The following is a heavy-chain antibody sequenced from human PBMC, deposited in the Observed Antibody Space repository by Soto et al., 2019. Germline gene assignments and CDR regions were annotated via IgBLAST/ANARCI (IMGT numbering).Heavy chain of an antibody. J-gene: IGHJ4*02. CDR3: AKAVRGVINNFAY. CDR1: GFTFSRYS. Sequence: PRGSPRLSCAASGFTFSRYSMSWVRQAPGKGLEWVSAISGSGGNTYYADSVKGRFTISRDNSKNTLYLQVNSLRAEDTAVYYCAKAVRGVINNFAYWGRGSLVTVSS. D-gene: IGHD3-10*01. CDR2: ISGSGGNT. V-gene: IGHV3-23*01.